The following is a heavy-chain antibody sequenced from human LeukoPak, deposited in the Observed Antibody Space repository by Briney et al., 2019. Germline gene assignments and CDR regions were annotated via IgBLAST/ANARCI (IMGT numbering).Heavy chain of an antibody. J-gene: IGHJ4*02. CDR1: GYTFTSYY. Sequence: ASVKVSCKATGYTFTSYYMHWVRQVPGQGLEWMGIINPSGGSTSYAQKFQGRVTMTRDMSTSTVYMELSSLRSEDTAVYYCARGGYSGSYYALFDYWGQGTLLTVSS. V-gene: IGHV1-46*01. CDR3: ARGGYSGSYYALFDY. D-gene: IGHD1-26*01. CDR2: INPSGGST.